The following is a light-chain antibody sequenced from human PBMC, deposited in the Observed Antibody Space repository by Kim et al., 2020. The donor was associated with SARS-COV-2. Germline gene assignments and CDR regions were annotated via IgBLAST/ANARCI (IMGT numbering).Light chain of an antibody. Sequence: SYELTQPPSVSVSPGQTASITCSGDKLGDKYACWYQQKPGQSPVLVIYQDSKRPSGIPERFSGSNSGNTATLTISGTQSMDEADYYCPAWDSSVVV. CDR3: PAWDSSVVV. V-gene: IGLV3-1*01. CDR2: QDS. CDR1: KLGDKY. J-gene: IGLJ2*01.